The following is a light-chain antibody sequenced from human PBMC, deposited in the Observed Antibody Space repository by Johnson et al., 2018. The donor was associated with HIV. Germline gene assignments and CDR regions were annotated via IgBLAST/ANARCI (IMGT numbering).Light chain of an antibody. CDR3: GTWDSSLSAHYV. Sequence: HSVLTQPPSVSAAPGQKVTISCFGSDSNIGNNYVSWYQQVPGTAPKLLIYDNDKRPSGIPDRFSGSQSGTSATLGITGLQTGDEADYYCGTWDSSLSAHYVFGTGTKVTVL. CDR2: DND. J-gene: IGLJ1*01. V-gene: IGLV1-51*01. CDR1: DSNIGNNY.